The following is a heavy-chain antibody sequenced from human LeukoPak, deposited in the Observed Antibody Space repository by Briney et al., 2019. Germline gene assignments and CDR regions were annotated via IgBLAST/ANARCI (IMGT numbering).Heavy chain of an antibody. V-gene: IGHV3-15*01. J-gene: IGHJ4*02. CDR2: IKSKSDGGKT. D-gene: IGHD2-2*02. Sequence: PGGSLRLSCAASGFSFSNVWMSWVRQAPGKGLEWAGRIKSKSDGGKTDYAAPVKGRFTISRDDSKNTLSLQINSLKTEDTAVYYCTTFTCGRTTCYSEYWGQGTLVTVSS. CDR1: GFSFSNVW. CDR3: TTFTCGRTTCYSEY.